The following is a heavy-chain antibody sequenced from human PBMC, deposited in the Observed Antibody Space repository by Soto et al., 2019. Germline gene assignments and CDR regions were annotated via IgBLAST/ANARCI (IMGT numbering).Heavy chain of an antibody. J-gene: IGHJ4*02. D-gene: IGHD6-19*01. CDR2: TYYRSKWYN. V-gene: IGHV6-1*01. Sequence: QSLSLTFAISGDSVSSNSAAGNWIRQSPSRGLEWLGRTYYRSKWYNEYALSVKSRITINPDTSKNQFSLQLNSVTPDDTAVYYCAREYSAGWSTWGQGTLVTVSS. CDR3: AREYSAGWST. CDR1: GDSVSSNSAA.